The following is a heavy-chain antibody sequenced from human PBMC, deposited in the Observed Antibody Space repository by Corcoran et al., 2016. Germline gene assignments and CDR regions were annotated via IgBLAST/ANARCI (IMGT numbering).Heavy chain of an antibody. CDR1: GFSLSTGGMR. Sequence: QVTLKESGPALVKPTQTLTLTCTFSGFSLSTGGMRVSWIRQPPGKALEWLARIDWDDEKFYSTSLKTRLSISKDTTKNQVVFTMSNMDPVDTATDGWARSYCTTGRCYGLPSHFDYWGQGTLVTVSS. D-gene: IGHD2-15*01. V-gene: IGHV2-70*04. CDR3: ARSYCTTGRCYGLPSHFDY. J-gene: IGHJ4*02. CDR2: IDWDDEK.